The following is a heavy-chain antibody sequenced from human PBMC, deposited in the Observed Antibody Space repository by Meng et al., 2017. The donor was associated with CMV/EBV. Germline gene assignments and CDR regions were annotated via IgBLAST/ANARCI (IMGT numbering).Heavy chain of an antibody. CDR1: FIFRTSA. CDR3: AREGEITIIGYPTFTFDY. D-gene: IGHD3-22*01. CDR2: LSYDGGIT. Sequence: FIFRTSALHWVRQAPGWGLGWVAVLSYDGGITYYTDSVKGRFTISRDNSKNTMYLQMNSLRPEDTAVYYCAREGEITIIGYPTFTFDYWGLGTLVTVSS. J-gene: IGHJ4*02. V-gene: IGHV3-30-3*01.